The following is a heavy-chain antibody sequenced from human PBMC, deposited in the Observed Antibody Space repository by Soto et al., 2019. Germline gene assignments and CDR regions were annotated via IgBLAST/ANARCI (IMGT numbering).Heavy chain of an antibody. CDR2: IYSGGST. J-gene: IGHJ6*02. V-gene: IGHV3-53*01. Sequence: EVQLVESGGGLIQPGGSLRLSCAASGFTVSSNYMSWIRQAPGKGLEWVSDIYSGGSTNYADAVKGRFTISRDNYKNTLYLQMNILRAEDTAVYYCARAEPGSYYYCGMDVWGQGTTVTVSS. D-gene: IGHD3-10*01. CDR3: ARAEPGSYYYCGMDV. CDR1: GFTVSSNY.